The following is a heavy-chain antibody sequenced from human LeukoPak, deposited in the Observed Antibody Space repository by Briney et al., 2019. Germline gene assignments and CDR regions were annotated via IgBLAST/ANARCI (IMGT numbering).Heavy chain of an antibody. CDR2: IIPIFGTA. CDR3: ATAKVGATDIDY. V-gene: IGHV1-69*01. D-gene: IGHD1-26*01. J-gene: IGHJ4*02. CDR1: GGTFSSYA. Sequence: GASVKVSCKASGGTFSSYAISWVRQAPGQGLEWMGGIIPIFGTANYAQKFQGRVTITADESTSTAYMELSSLRSEDTAVYYCATAKVGATDIDYWGQGTLVTVSS.